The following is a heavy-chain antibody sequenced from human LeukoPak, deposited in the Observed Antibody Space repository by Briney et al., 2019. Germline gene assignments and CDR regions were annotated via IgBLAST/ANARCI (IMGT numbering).Heavy chain of an antibody. CDR2: ISYDGSNK. J-gene: IGHJ4*02. CDR1: GITFNTYS. D-gene: IGHD3-16*01. V-gene: IGHV3-30*14. Sequence: GGSLRLSCAASGITFNTYSMHWVRQAPGKGLEWVAAISYDGSNKYYADSVKGRFTVSRDNSKNTVYLQMNSLRVEDTAVYFCARDHGGDYFDYWGQGTLVTVSS. CDR3: ARDHGGDYFDY.